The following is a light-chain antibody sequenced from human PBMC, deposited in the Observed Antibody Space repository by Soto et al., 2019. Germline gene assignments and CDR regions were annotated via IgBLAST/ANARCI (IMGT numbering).Light chain of an antibody. Sequence: EIMLTQSPGTLSLSPGERATLSCRASQSVSSSYLAWYQQKPGQAPRLLIYGASNRATGIPDRFSVSASGTDFTLTISRLEPEDFAVYYCQHYGTSALFGPGTKVDIK. CDR2: GAS. CDR1: QSVSSSY. CDR3: QHYGTSAL. V-gene: IGKV3-20*01. J-gene: IGKJ3*01.